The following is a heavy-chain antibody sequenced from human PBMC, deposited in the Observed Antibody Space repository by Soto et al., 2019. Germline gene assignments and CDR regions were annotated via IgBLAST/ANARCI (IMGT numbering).Heavy chain of an antibody. V-gene: IGHV3-48*02. CDR3: ARYGMDV. J-gene: IGHJ6*02. CDR2: ISSSSGTI. Sequence: VGSLRLSCAASGFTFSSYSMNWVRQAPGKGLEWVSYISSSSGTIYYADSVKGRFTISRDNAKNSLYLQMNSLRDGDTAVYYCARYGMDVWGQGATVTVSS. CDR1: GFTFSSYS.